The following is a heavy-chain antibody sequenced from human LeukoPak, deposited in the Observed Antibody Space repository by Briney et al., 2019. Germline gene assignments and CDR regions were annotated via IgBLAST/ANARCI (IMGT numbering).Heavy chain of an antibody. CDR2: IYYSGST. CDR3: ARGGGSYPFDY. J-gene: IGHJ4*02. D-gene: IGHD1-26*01. CDR1: GGSISSSSYY. Sequence: PSETLSLTCTVSGGSISSSSYYWGWIRQPPGKGLEWIGSIYYSGSTYYNPSLKSRVTISVDTSKNQFSLKPSSVTAADTAVYYCARGGGSYPFDYWGQGTLVTVSS. V-gene: IGHV4-39*07.